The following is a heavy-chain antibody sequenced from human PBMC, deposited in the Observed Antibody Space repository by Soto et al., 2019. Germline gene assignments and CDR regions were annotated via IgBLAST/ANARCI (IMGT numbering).Heavy chain of an antibody. V-gene: IGHV4-34*01. CDR2: INHSGST. D-gene: IGHD3-10*01. CDR3: ARGGVRGVTFKGWFDP. J-gene: IGHJ5*02. CDR1: GGSFSGYY. Sequence: VTLSLTCAVYGGSFSGYYWSWIRQPPGKGLEWIGEINHSGSTNYNPSLKSRVTISVDTSKNQFSLKLSSVTAADTAVYYCARGGVRGVTFKGWFDPWGQGTLVTVSS.